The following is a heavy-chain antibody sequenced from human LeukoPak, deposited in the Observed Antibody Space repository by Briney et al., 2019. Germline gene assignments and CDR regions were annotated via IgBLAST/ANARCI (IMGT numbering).Heavy chain of an antibody. CDR2: IYYSGST. D-gene: IGHD5-12*01. CDR3: AGGLRLEYLYDY. CDR1: GGSISSYY. V-gene: IGHV4-59*01. Sequence: SETLSLTCTVSGGSISSYYWNWIRQPPGKGLEWIGYIYYSGSTNYNPSLKSRVTISIDTSKNQFSPKLSSVTAADTAVYYCAGGLRLEYLYDYWGQGTLVTVAS. J-gene: IGHJ4*02.